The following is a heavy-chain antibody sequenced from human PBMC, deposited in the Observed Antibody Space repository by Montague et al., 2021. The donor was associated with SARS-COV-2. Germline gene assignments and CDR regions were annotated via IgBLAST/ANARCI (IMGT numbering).Heavy chain of an antibody. CDR1: GGSISSGSYY. D-gene: IGHD7-27*01. V-gene: IGHV4-61*02. J-gene: IGHJ6*02. CDR2: IYTSGST. Sequence: TLSLTCTVSGGSISSGSYYWSWIRQPAGKGLEWIGRIYTSGSTNYNPYLKSRVTISVDTSKNQFSLKLSFVTAADTAVYYCARLAVSLGIYGMDVWGQGTPVTVSS. CDR3: ARLAVSLGIYGMDV.